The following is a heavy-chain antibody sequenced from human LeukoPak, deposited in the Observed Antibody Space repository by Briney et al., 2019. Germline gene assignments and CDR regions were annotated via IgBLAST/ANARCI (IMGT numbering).Heavy chain of an antibody. Sequence: SETLSLTCTVSGGSISSSSYYWGWIRQPPGKGLEWIGSIYYSGSTYYNPSLQSRVTISVDTSKNQFSLKLSSVTAADTAVYYCARLSWGIYYFDYWGQGTLVTVSS. J-gene: IGHJ4*02. D-gene: IGHD7-27*01. V-gene: IGHV4-39*01. CDR2: IYYSGST. CDR1: GGSISSSSYY. CDR3: ARLSWGIYYFDY.